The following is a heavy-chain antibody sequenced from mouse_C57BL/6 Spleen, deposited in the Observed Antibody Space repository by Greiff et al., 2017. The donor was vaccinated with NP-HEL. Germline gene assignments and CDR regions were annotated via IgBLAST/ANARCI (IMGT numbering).Heavy chain of an antibody. CDR2: ISYDGSN. V-gene: IGHV3-6*01. CDR3: ARGGYDYLFAY. D-gene: IGHD2-4*01. CDR1: GYSITSGYY. Sequence: ESGPGLVKPSQSLSLTCSVTGYSITSGYYWNWIRQFPGNKREWMGYISYDGSNNYNPSLKNRIPITRDTSKNQFFLKLNSVTTEDTATYYCARGGYDYLFAYWGQGTLVTVSA. J-gene: IGHJ3*01.